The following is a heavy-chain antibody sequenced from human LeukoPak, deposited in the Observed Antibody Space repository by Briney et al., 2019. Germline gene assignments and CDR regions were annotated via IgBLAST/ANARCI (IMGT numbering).Heavy chain of an antibody. CDR2: ISYDGRNK. V-gene: IGHV3-30*04. Sequence: PGRSLRLSCAASGFTFRNYAMHWVRQAPGKGLEWVAVISYDGRNKYYADSVKGRFIISRDNPKNTLYLQMNSLRAEDTAVYYCARDRSRGTLWFGESDDYWGQGTLVTVSS. D-gene: IGHD3-10*01. CDR3: ARDRSRGTLWFGESDDY. J-gene: IGHJ4*02. CDR1: GFTFRNYA.